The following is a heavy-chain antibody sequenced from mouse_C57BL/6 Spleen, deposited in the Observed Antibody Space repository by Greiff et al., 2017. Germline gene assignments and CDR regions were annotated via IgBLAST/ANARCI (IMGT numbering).Heavy chain of an antibody. V-gene: IGHV1-15*01. J-gene: IGHJ2*01. Sequence: VQLQQSGAELVRPGASVTLSCKASGYTFTDYEMHWVKQTPVHGLEWIGAIDPETGGTAYNQKFKGKAILTADKSSSTAYMELRSLTSEDSAVYYCTRSGSYIDYWGQGTTLTVSS. D-gene: IGHD1-1*01. CDR2: IDPETGGT. CDR3: TRSGSYIDY. CDR1: GYTFTDYE.